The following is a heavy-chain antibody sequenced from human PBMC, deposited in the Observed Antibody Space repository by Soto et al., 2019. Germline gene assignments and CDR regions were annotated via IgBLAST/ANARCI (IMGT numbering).Heavy chain of an antibody. Sequence: SSETLSLTCTVSGVSISSSSYYWGWIRQPPGKGLEWIGSIYYSGSTYYNPSLKSRVTISVDTSKNQFSLKLSSVTAADTAVYYCARGQVVAAQHWGQGTLVTVSS. J-gene: IGHJ4*02. CDR2: IYYSGST. V-gene: IGHV4-39*07. D-gene: IGHD2-15*01. CDR3: ARGQVVAAQH. CDR1: GVSISSSSYY.